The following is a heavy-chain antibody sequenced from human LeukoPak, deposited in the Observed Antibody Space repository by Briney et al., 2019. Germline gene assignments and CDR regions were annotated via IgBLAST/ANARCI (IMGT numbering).Heavy chain of an antibody. CDR3: ARAYYAYFDY. CDR1: GGSISSGGYY. V-gene: IGHV4-31*03. CDR2: IYYSGST. Sequence: SQTLSPTCTVSGGSISSGGYYWSWIRQHPGKGLEWIGYIYYSGSTYYNPSLKSRVTISVYTAKNQFSLKLSSVTAADTAVYYCARAYYAYFDYWGQGTLVTVSS. D-gene: IGHD3-22*01. J-gene: IGHJ4*02.